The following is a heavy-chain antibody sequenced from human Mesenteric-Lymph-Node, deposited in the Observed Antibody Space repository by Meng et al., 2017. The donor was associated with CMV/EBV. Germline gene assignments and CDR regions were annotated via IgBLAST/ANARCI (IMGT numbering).Heavy chain of an antibody. CDR3: ARDKLPIAAAGTTLDL. CDR1: YAFHTFG. Sequence: YAFHTFGVSWVRQAPGQGLEWMAWISPYNGNRNYAQRFQDRLTMTTDTSTGTAFMELRSLRSDDTAVYYCARDKLPIAAAGTTLDLWGQGTLVTVSS. J-gene: IGHJ5*02. D-gene: IGHD6-13*01. CDR2: ISPYNGNR. V-gene: IGHV1-18*01.